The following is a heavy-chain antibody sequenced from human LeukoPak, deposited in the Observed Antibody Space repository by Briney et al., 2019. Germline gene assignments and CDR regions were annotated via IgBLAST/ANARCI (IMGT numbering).Heavy chain of an antibody. J-gene: IGHJ4*02. D-gene: IGHD4-11*01. V-gene: IGHV3-15*01. CDR3: TTDYSNYLEANDY. CDR1: GFTFSNAW. CDR2: IKSKTDGGTT. Sequence: GGSLRLSCAASGFTFSNAWMSWVRQAPGKGLGWVGRIKSKTDGGTTDYAAPVKGRFTISRDDSKNTLYLQMNSLKTEDTAVYYCTTDYSNYLEANDYWGQGTLVTVSS.